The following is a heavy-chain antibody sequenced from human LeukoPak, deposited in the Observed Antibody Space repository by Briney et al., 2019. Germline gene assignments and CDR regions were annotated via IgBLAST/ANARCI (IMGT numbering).Heavy chain of an antibody. Sequence: SETLSLACNVSGVSVSDGRYYWTWIRQHPGKGLEWIGYKYYSGSAKYNPSLKSRLTISIDTSKKQFSLQLSSVTAAGTATYYCETTYCSGISCLDVFNMWGQGTRVTVSS. CDR1: GVSVSDGRYY. CDR3: ETTYCSGISCLDVFNM. D-gene: IGHD2-2*01. V-gene: IGHV4-61*01. J-gene: IGHJ3*02. CDR2: KYYSGSA.